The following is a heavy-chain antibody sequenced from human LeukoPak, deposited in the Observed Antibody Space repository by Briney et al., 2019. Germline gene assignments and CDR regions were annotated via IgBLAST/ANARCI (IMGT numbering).Heavy chain of an antibody. V-gene: IGHV4-39*01. Sequence: SETLSLTCTVSGGSISSSSYYWGWIRQPPGKGLEWIGSIYYSGSTYYNPSLKSQVTISVDTSKNQFSLKLSSVTAADTAVYYCAGSYSSSWFDPWGQGTLVTVSS. CDR1: GGSISSSSYY. CDR3: AGSYSSSWFDP. J-gene: IGHJ5*02. CDR2: IYYSGST. D-gene: IGHD6-6*01.